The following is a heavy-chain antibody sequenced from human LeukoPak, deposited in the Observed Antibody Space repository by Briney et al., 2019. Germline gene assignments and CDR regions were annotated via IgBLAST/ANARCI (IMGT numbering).Heavy chain of an antibody. CDR2: MNPNSGNT. CDR1: GYTFDNYD. V-gene: IGHV1-8*01. Sequence: ASVKVSCKASGYTFDNYDINWVRQAPGQGLEWMGWMNPNSGNTGYAQKFQGRFTLTRETFISTAYMELSSLRSDDTAVYYCVRAMAPLDTFNYQYAMDVWGQGTMVTVSS. CDR3: VRAMAPLDTFNYQYAMDV. J-gene: IGHJ6*02. D-gene: IGHD5-24*01.